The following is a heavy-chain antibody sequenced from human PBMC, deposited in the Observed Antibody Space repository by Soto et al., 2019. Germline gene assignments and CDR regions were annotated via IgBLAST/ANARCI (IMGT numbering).Heavy chain of an antibody. J-gene: IGHJ6*02. CDR1: GGTFNNFA. Sequence: QVQLVQSGAEVKKPGSSVKVSCQASGGTFNNFAFTWVRQAPGQGLEWLGGIMPVFHTTNIAQTFQDRITVTADDFTTTVYMEMTSLRYDDTAVYYCATATLSPGSATLYHYGMDVWGQGTTVTVSS. V-gene: IGHV1-69*01. CDR3: ATATLSPGSATLYHYGMDV. CDR2: IMPVFHTT. D-gene: IGHD3-10*01.